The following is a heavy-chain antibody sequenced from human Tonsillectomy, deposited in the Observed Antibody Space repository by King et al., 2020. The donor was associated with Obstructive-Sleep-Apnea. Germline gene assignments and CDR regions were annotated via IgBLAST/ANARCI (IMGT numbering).Heavy chain of an antibody. Sequence: VQLVESGGGLVKPGGSLRLSCAASGFTFSDYHMSWIRQAPGKGLEWVSYISSSGTIYYADSVKGRFTISRDNAKNSLYLQMNSLRAEDTAVYYCAREKDIAVAPFDHWGQGTLAT. CDR1: GFTFSDYH. CDR3: AREKDIAVAPFDH. J-gene: IGHJ4*02. CDR2: ISSSGTI. D-gene: IGHD6-19*01. V-gene: IGHV3-11*01.